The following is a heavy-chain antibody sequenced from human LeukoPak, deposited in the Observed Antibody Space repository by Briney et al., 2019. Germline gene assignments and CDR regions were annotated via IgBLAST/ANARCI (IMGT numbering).Heavy chain of an antibody. CDR3: ARDQVAVADDNWFDP. Sequence: GGSLRLSCAVSGFTFRSYSMNWVPQAPGKAREWVSSISSSSSYIYYADSVKGRFTIPRHNAKNSLYLQMNSLRAEDTAVYYCARDQVAVADDNWFDPWGQGTLVTVSS. J-gene: IGHJ5*02. D-gene: IGHD6-19*01. CDR1: GFTFRSYS. CDR2: ISSSSSYI. V-gene: IGHV3-21*01.